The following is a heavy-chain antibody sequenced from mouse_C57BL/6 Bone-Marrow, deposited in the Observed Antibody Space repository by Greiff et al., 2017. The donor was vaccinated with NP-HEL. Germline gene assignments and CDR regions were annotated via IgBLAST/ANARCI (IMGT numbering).Heavy chain of an antibody. CDR1: GFTFTDYY. CDR3: ARSLAIYYYGSDWYFDV. D-gene: IGHD1-1*01. Sequence: EVKLLESGGGLVQPGGSLSLSCAASGFTFTDYYMSWVRQPPGKALEWLGFIRNKANGYTTEYSASVKGRFTISRDNSQSILYLQMNALRAEDSATYYCARSLAIYYYGSDWYFDVWGTGTTVTVSS. CDR2: IRNKANGYTT. V-gene: IGHV7-3*01. J-gene: IGHJ1*03.